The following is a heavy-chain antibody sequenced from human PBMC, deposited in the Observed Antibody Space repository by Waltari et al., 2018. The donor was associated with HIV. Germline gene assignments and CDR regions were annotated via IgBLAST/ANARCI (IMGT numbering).Heavy chain of an antibody. J-gene: IGHJ4*02. CDR2: ISYAGRNK. CDR1: GFTFSSYA. CDR3: ARPMNYGDYPYYFDY. D-gene: IGHD4-17*01. V-gene: IGHV3-30*01. Sequence: QVQLVESGGGVVQPGRSLRLSCAASGFTFSSYAMHWVRQAPGKGLEWVAVISYAGRNKYYADSVKGRFTISRDNSKNTLYLQMNSLRAEDMAVYYCARPMNYGDYPYYFDYWGQGTLVTVSS.